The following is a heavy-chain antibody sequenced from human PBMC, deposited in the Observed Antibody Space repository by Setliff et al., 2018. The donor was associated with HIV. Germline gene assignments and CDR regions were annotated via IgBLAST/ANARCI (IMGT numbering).Heavy chain of an antibody. CDR2: IYYSGST. Sequence: SETLSLTCSVSGDSITRGSYWSWIRQHPGKGLEWIGYIYYSGSTYCNPSLKSRVTISVDTSKNQFSLNLTSVTAADTAVYYCARSKTFYDFWGGYYTHGAFKIWGLGTMVTVSS. CDR3: ARSKTFYDFWGGYYTHGAFKI. J-gene: IGHJ3*02. D-gene: IGHD3-3*01. CDR1: GDSITRGSY. V-gene: IGHV4-31*03.